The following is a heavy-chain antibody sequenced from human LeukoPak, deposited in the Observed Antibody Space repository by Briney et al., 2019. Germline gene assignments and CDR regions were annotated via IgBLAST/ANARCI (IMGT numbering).Heavy chain of an antibody. J-gene: IGHJ4*02. CDR3: ARMEDYVWGSYRTSFSFDY. CDR2: INAGNGNT. CDR1: GYTFTSYA. D-gene: IGHD3-16*02. V-gene: IGHV1-3*01. Sequence: ASVKVSCKASGYTFTSYAMHWVRQAPGQRLEWMGWINAGNGNTKYSQKFQGRVTITRDTSTSTAYMELRSLRSDDTAVYYCARMEDYVWGSYRTSFSFDYWGQGTLVTVSS.